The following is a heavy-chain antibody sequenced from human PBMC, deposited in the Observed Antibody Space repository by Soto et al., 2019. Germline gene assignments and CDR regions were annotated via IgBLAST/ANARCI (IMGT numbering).Heavy chain of an antibody. CDR1: GGSISSSSYY. Sequence: QLQLQESGPGLVKPSETLSLTCTVSGGSISSSSYYWGWIRQPPGKGLEWSGSIFYSGSTYYNPSIKSQVTNSVDPTKNQFSLNLSSVTAADTAVYYCARRSRVAFDLWGQGTMVTVSS. V-gene: IGHV4-39*01. J-gene: IGHJ3*01. CDR3: ARRSRVAFDL. CDR2: IFYSGST.